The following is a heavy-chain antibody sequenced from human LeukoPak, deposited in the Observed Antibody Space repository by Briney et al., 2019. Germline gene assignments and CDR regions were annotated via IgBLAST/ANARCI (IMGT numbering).Heavy chain of an antibody. V-gene: IGHV4-39*07. CDR3: ARGFRTGYSYDYYMDV. CDR1: GGSISSSSYY. J-gene: IGHJ6*03. CDR2: INHSGST. D-gene: IGHD5-18*01. Sequence: SETLSLTCTVSGGSISSSSYYWGWIRQPPGKGLEWIGEINHSGSTNYNPSLKSRVTISVDTSKNQFSLKLSSVTAADTAVYYCARGFRTGYSYDYYMDVWGKGTTVTVSS.